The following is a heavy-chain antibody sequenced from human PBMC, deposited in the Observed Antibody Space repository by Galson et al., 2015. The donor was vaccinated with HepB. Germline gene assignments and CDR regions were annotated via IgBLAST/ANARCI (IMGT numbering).Heavy chain of an antibody. CDR2: IKQDGSEK. CDR3: ARGIDYVPLCMDV. D-gene: IGHD4-17*01. J-gene: IGHJ6*02. V-gene: IGHV3-7*03. CDR1: GFTFSSYW. Sequence: SLRLSCAASGFTFSSYWMSWVRQAPGKGLEWVANIKQDGSEKYYADSVKGRFTISRDNAKNSLYLQMNSLRAEDTAVYYCARGIDYVPLCMDVWGQGTTVTVSS.